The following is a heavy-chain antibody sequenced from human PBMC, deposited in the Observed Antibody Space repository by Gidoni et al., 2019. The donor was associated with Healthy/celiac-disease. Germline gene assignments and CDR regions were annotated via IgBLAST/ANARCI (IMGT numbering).Heavy chain of an antibody. CDR2: ISYDGTHK. Sequence: QVQLVESGGGVVQPGRSRRRACGAAGDTFSSYAMHWVRQAPGKGLVLVAVISYDGTHKYYADSVKGRFTTSRDNSKNTLYLQMNSLRAEDTAVYYCARHYCTGGVCFHFDYWGQGTLVTVSS. CDR1: GDTFSSYA. V-gene: IGHV3-30*04. CDR3: ARHYCTGGVCFHFDY. D-gene: IGHD2-8*02. J-gene: IGHJ4*02.